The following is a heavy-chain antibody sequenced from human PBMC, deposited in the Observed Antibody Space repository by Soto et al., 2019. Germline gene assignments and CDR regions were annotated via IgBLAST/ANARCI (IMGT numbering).Heavy chain of an antibody. D-gene: IGHD4-17*01. CDR3: ARESSAGDYTFDY. Sequence: GGSLRLSCAASGFTFSSYSMNWVRQAPGKGLEWVSSISSSSSYIYYADSVKGRFTISRDNAKNSLYLQMNSLRAEDTAVYYCARESSAGDYTFDYWGQGTLVTVSS. CDR2: ISSSSSYI. V-gene: IGHV3-21*01. CDR1: GFTFSSYS. J-gene: IGHJ4*02.